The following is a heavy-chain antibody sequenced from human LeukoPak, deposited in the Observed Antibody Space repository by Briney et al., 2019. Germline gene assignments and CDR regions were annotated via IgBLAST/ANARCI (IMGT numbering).Heavy chain of an antibody. CDR1: GYTFTSFG. CDR3: AREPSGLLFDY. J-gene: IGHJ4*02. D-gene: IGHD6-25*01. CDR2: ISPYNDNT. Sequence: ASVKVSCKASGYTFTSFGISWVRQVPGPGFQWMGWISPYNDNTNYAQKFQGRVTMTTDTSTSTVFMELRGLRSDDTAVYYCAREPSGLLFDYWGQGTLVTVSS. V-gene: IGHV1-18*01.